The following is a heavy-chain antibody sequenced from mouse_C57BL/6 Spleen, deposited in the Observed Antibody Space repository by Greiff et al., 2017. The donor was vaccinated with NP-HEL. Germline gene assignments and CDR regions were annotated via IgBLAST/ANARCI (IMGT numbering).Heavy chain of an antibody. J-gene: IGHJ2*01. Sequence: VQLKESGTVLARPGASVKMSCKTSGYTFTSYWMHWVKQRPGQGLEWIGAIYPGNSDTSYNQKFKGTATLTAVTSASTAYLELSSLTTEDSAVYYCTSAGLYCFDYWGQGTPLTVSA. CDR2: IYPGNSDT. D-gene: IGHD6-1*01. V-gene: IGHV1-5*01. CDR3: TSAGLYCFDY. CDR1: GYTFTSYW.